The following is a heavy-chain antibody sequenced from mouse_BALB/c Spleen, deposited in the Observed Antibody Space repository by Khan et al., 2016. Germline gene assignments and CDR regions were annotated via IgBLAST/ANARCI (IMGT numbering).Heavy chain of an antibody. V-gene: IGHV3-2*02. CDR2: ISYSGST. D-gene: IGHD2-4*01. Sequence: EVELVESGPGLVKPSQSLSLTCTVTGYSITSDYAWNWIRQFPGNKLEWMGYISYSGSTSYTPSLKSRISITRDTSKNQFFLQLNSVTTEDTATYYCASRGLRRGTWFAYWGQGTLVTVSA. J-gene: IGHJ3*01. CDR3: ASRGLRRGTWFAY. CDR1: GYSITSDYA.